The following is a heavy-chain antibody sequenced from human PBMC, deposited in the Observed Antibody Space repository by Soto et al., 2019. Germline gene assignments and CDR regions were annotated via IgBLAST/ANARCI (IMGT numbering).Heavy chain of an antibody. Sequence: ASVKVSCKASGYTFTSYGISWVRQAPGQGLEWMGWISAYNGNTNYAQKLQGRVTMTTDTSTSTAYMELRSLRSDDTAVYYCARGHCSRGSCYAFDYWGQAPLVTVSS. D-gene: IGHD2-15*01. J-gene: IGHJ4*02. V-gene: IGHV1-18*01. CDR3: ARGHCSRGSCYAFDY. CDR2: ISAYNGNT. CDR1: GYTFTSYG.